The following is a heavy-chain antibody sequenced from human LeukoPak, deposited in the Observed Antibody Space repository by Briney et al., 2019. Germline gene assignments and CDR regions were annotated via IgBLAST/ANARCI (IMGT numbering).Heavy chain of an antibody. CDR2: IRYDGSNK. CDR3: AKPRVASSWSKDPFYYYYYYMDV. V-gene: IGHV3-30*02. D-gene: IGHD6-13*01. CDR1: GFTFSSYG. Sequence: GGSLRLSCAASGFTFSSYGMHWVRQAPGKGLEWVAFIRYDGSNKYYADSVKGRFTISRDNSKNTLYLQMNSLRAEDTAVYYCAKPRVASSWSKDPFYYYYYYMDVWGKGTTVTVSS. J-gene: IGHJ6*03.